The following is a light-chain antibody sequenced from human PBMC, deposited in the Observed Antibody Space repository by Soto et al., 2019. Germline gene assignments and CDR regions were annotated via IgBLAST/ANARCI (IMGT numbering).Light chain of an antibody. Sequence: QSALTQPPSASGSPGQSVTISCTGTSSDVGGYNYVSWYQQHPGKAPKLMIYEVNKRPSGVPDRFSGSKSGNTASLSVSGLQADDEADYYCSSYGDSNNLIFGGGTKLTVL. CDR1: SSDVGGYNY. J-gene: IGLJ2*01. CDR2: EVN. V-gene: IGLV2-8*01. CDR3: SSYGDSNNLI.